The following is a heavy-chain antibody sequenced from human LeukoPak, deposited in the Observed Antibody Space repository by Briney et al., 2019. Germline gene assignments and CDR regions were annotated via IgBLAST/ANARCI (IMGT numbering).Heavy chain of an antibody. J-gene: IGHJ4*02. V-gene: IGHV3-21*01. CDR1: GFMFNNYW. CDR3: ARAANLGWGIVVVTAIYDY. D-gene: IGHD2-21*02. CDR2: ISTSSSYI. Sequence: GGSLRLSCVASGFMFNNYWMNWVRQAPGRGLEWVSSISTSSSYIYYADSVKGRFTISRDNAKNSVYLHMDSLRAEDTAVYYCARAANLGWGIVVVTAIYDYWGQGTLVTVSS.